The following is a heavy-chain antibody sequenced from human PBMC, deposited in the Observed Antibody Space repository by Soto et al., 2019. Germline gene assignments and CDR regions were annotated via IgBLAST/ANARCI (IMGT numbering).Heavy chain of an antibody. CDR1: GFTFSSYA. J-gene: IGHJ4*02. CDR3: AKAIDNIVVVPAAIDY. CDR2: ISGSGGST. D-gene: IGHD2-2*01. V-gene: IGHV3-23*01. Sequence: GGSLRLSCAASGFTFSSYAMSWVRQDPGKGLEWVSAISGSGGSTYYADSVKGRFTISRDNSKNTLYLQMNSLRAEDTAVYYCAKAIDNIVVVPAAIDYWGQGTLVTVSS.